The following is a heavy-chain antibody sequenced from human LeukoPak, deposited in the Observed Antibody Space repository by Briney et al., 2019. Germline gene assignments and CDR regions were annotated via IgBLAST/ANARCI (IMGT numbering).Heavy chain of an antibody. Sequence: ASVKVSCKASGYTFTSYGISWVRQAPGQGLEWMGWISAYSGNTNYAQKLQGRVTMTTDTSTSTAYMELRSLRSDDTAVYYCARDRKAYSSGWYGKYYYGMDVWGQGTTVTVSS. CDR2: ISAYSGNT. D-gene: IGHD6-19*01. V-gene: IGHV1-18*01. CDR3: ARDRKAYSSGWYGKYYYGMDV. CDR1: GYTFTSYG. J-gene: IGHJ6*02.